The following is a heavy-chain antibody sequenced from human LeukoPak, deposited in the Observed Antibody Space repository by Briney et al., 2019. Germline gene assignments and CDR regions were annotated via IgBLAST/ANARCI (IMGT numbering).Heavy chain of an antibody. D-gene: IGHD3-10*01. CDR3: ARDMVRGVTVLDY. V-gene: IGHV1-18*01. J-gene: IGHJ4*02. CDR1: GYTFTSYD. CDR2: ISAYNGNT. Sequence: ASEKVSCKASGYTFTSYDITWVRQAPGQGLEWMGWISAYNGNTNYAQKLQGRVTMTTDTSTSTAYMELRSPRSDDTAVYYCARDMVRGVTVLDYWGQGTLVTVSS.